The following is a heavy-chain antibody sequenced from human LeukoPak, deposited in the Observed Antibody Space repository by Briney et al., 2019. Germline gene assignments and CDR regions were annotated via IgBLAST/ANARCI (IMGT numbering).Heavy chain of an antibody. Sequence: PGGSLRLSCAASGFTFSSYSMNWVRQAPGKGLEWVSYISSSSSTIYYADSVKGRFTISRDNAKNSLYLQMNSLRAEDTAVYYCARGLSSIAARPGAFDIWGQGTMVTDSS. D-gene: IGHD6-6*01. CDR2: ISSSSSTI. CDR3: ARGLSSIAARPGAFDI. CDR1: GFTFSSYS. V-gene: IGHV3-48*04. J-gene: IGHJ3*02.